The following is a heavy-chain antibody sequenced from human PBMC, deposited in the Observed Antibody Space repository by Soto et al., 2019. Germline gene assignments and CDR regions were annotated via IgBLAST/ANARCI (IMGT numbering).Heavy chain of an antibody. CDR1: GFVFSDHY. CDR2: TRNKVKNYTT. V-gene: IGHV3-72*01. Sequence: DVQLVESGGGLVQPGGSLRLSCVGSGFVFSDHYMDWVRQAPGKGLEWVSGTRNKVKNYTTEYAASVKGRFSISRHESRNSLFLQMNSLKIADTAVYYCVIGLVGPSTTPGHWGQGTLVTVSS. D-gene: IGHD1-26*01. J-gene: IGHJ4*02. CDR3: VIGLVGPSTTPGH.